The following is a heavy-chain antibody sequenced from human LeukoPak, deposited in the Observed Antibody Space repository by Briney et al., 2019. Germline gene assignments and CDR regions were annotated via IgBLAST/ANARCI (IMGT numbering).Heavy chain of an antibody. V-gene: IGHV3-74*01. CDR3: ARVTAVAGTSAGVDA. D-gene: IGHD6-19*01. Sequence: PGGSLRLSCAASGFTFSNYWMHWVRQTPGKGLVWVSRINSDASVTTYADSVKGRFTISRDNAKNTLYLQMNSLRAEDTAVYYCARVTAVAGTSAGVDAWGQGILVTVS. CDR1: GFTFSNYW. CDR2: INSDASVT. J-gene: IGHJ4*02.